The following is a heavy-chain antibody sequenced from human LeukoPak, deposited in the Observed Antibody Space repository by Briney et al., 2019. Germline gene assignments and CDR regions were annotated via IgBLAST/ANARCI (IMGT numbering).Heavy chain of an antibody. J-gene: IGHJ4*02. Sequence: ASVKVSCKASGYTFTSYVINWVRQAPGQGLEWMGWISAYNGNTNYAQKLQGRVTMTTDTSTSTAYMELKSLISDDSAVYCCARDRAYCSSGSCYSDYWGQGTLVTVSS. CDR1: GYTFTSYV. V-gene: IGHV1-18*01. CDR3: ARDRAYCSSGSCYSDY. CDR2: ISAYNGNT. D-gene: IGHD2-15*01.